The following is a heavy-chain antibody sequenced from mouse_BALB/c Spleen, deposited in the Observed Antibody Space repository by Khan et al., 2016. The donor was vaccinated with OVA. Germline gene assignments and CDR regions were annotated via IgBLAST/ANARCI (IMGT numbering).Heavy chain of an antibody. V-gene: IGHV3-2*02. Sequence: EVQLQESGPGLVKPSQSLSLTCTVTGYSITSDYAWNWIRQFPGNKLEWMGYISYSGSTSYNPSLKSRISITRDTSKNQFFLQLNSVTTEDTATYYCARSIMANWGQGTTLTDSS. CDR2: ISYSGST. CDR1: GYSITSDYA. CDR3: ARSIMAN. J-gene: IGHJ2*01.